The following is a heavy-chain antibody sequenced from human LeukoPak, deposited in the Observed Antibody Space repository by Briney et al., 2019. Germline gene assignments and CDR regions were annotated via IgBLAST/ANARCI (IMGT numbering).Heavy chain of an antibody. V-gene: IGHV5-51*01. CDR3: ARPAYCGGDCYPSDDAFDI. Sequence: GESLKISCKGSGYSFTSYWIGWVRQMPGKGLEWMGIIYPGDSDTRYSPSFQGQVTISADKSISTAYLQWSSLKASDTAMYYCARPAYCGGDCYPSDDAFDIWGQGTMVTVSS. D-gene: IGHD2-21*02. J-gene: IGHJ3*02. CDR2: IYPGDSDT. CDR1: GYSFTSYW.